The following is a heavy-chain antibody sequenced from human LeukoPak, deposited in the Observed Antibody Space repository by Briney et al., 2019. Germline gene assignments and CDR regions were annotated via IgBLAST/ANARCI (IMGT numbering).Heavy chain of an antibody. Sequence: ASVKVSCKASGGTFSSYAISWVRQAPGQGLEWMGRIIPILGIANYAQKFQGRVTITADKSTSTAYMELSSLRSEDTAVYYCARLVRYLGSAFDIWGQGIMVTVSS. D-gene: IGHD2-15*01. CDR3: ARLVRYLGSAFDI. V-gene: IGHV1-69*04. J-gene: IGHJ3*02. CDR2: IIPILGIA. CDR1: GGTFSSYA.